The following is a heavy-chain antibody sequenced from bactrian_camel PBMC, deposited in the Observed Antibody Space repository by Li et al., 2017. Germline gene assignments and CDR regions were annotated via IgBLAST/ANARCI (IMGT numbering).Heavy chain of an antibody. Sequence: DVQLVESGGGSVQAGGSLRLSCTASGFTIDDSDMSWYRQAPGNGCELVSIISSDGSTYYAESVRGRFTISQDIAKNTVYLQMNKLKPEDTAMYYCAADYAQLTAATESCDWGLGTQVTVS. CDR3: AADYAQLTAATESCD. CDR1: GFTIDDSD. V-gene: IGHV3S66*01. CDR2: ISSDGST. D-gene: IGHD1*01. J-gene: IGHJ4*01.